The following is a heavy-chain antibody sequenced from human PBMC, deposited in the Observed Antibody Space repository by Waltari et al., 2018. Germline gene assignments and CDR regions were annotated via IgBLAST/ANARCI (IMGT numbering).Heavy chain of an antibody. CDR3: ARGLWFGELGFDP. CDR1: GYTFTGYY. D-gene: IGHD3-10*01. J-gene: IGHJ5*02. Sequence: QVQLVQSGAEVKKPGASVKVSCKASGYTFTGYYMHWVRQAPGQGLEWMGWINPNSVGTNYAQKFQGRVTMTRDTSISTAYMELSRLRSDDTAVYYCARGLWFGELGFDPWGQGTLVTVSS. V-gene: IGHV1-2*02. CDR2: INPNSVGT.